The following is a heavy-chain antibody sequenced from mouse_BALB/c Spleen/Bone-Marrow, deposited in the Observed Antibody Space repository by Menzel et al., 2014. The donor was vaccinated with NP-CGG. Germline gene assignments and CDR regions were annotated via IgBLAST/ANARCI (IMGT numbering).Heavy chain of an antibody. CDR1: GYTFTDYW. J-gene: IGHJ3*01. CDR3: ARGDWDDAY. V-gene: IGHV1-69*01. D-gene: IGHD4-1*01. CDR2: IDTSDSYT. Sequence: QVQLKESGAELVMPGASVKMSCKASGYTFTDYWMHWVKQRPGQGLEWIGAIDTSDSYTSYNQKFKGKATLTVDESSSTAYMQLGSLTSEDSAVYYCARGDWDDAYWGQGTLVTVSA.